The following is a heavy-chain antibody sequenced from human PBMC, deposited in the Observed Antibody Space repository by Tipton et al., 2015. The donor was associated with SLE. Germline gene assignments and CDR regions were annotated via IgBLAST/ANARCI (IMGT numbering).Heavy chain of an antibody. V-gene: IGHV3-48*01. CDR3: AAGAAGSY. D-gene: IGHD6-13*01. CDR2: ISSSSPI. CDR1: GLTFNTYT. Sequence: SLRLSCAASGLTFNTYTMNWVRQAPGKGLEWVSYISSSSPIYYADSVKGRFTISSVNAKSSLYLQRNSLRAEDTAVYYCAAGAAGSYWGQGTLVTVSS. J-gene: IGHJ4*02.